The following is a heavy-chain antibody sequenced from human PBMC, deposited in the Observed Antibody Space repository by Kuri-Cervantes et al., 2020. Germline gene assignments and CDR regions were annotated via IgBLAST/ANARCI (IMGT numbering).Heavy chain of an antibody. CDR2: ISAYNGNT. CDR1: GYTFTSYG. J-gene: IGHJ6*03. CDR3: ARGTMVQGVIMLHSYYYYMDV. D-gene: IGHD3-10*01. Sequence: ASVKVSCKASGYTFTSYGISWVRQAPGQGLEWMGWISAYNGNTNYAQKLQGRVTMTTDTSTSTAYMELRSLRSDDTAVYYCARGTMVQGVIMLHSYYYYMDVWGKGTTVTVSS. V-gene: IGHV1-18*01.